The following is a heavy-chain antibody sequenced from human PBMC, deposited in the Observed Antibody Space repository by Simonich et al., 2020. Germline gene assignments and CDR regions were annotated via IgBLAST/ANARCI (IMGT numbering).Heavy chain of an antibody. V-gene: IGHV3-7*01. CDR3: AREYSSSSDPYWYFDL. D-gene: IGHD6-6*01. J-gene: IGHJ2*01. Sequence: EVQLVESGGGLVQPGGSLRLSCAASGFTFSSYWMSWVRQAPGKGLEWVANRKQDGSEKYYVDSVKGRFTISRDNAKNSLYLQMNSLRAEDTAVYYCAREYSSSSDPYWYFDLWGRGTLVTVSS. CDR1: GFTFSSYW. CDR2: RKQDGSEK.